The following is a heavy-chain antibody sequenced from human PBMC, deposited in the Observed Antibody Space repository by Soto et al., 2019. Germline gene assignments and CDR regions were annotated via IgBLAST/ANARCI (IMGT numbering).Heavy chain of an antibody. V-gene: IGHV1-18*01. CDR3: ARDIRSGGSYPNYYYYYCMDV. J-gene: IGHJ6*02. Sequence: QVQLVQSGAEVKKPGASVKVSCKASGYTFTSYGISWVRQAPGQGLEWMGWISAYNGNTNYAQKLQGRVTMTTDTSTRTAYLELRSLRSDATAVYYCARDIRSGGSYPNYYYYYCMDVWGQGTTVTVSS. D-gene: IGHD2-15*01. CDR2: ISAYNGNT. CDR1: GYTFTSYG.